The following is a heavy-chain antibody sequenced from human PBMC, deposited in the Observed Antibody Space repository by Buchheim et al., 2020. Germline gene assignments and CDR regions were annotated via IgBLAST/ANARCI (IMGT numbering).Heavy chain of an antibody. J-gene: IGHJ4*02. CDR2: INQDGSQR. V-gene: IGHV3-7*01. CDR3: ATEPGSTSSGDY. D-gene: IGHD6-6*01. Sequence: EEHLVESGGGLVQPGGSLRLSCADSGFTFSDCWMSWVRQTLGKGLEWVANINQDGSQRNYLGSVRGRFTISRDNAKNLLFLQMNGLRAEDTAVYYCATEPGSTSSGDYWGQGTL. CDR1: GFTFSDCW.